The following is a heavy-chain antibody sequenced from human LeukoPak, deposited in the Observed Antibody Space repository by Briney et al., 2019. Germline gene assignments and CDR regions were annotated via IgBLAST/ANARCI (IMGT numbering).Heavy chain of an antibody. CDR1: GGSISSYY. J-gene: IGHJ3*02. V-gene: IGHV4-59*01. CDR2: IYYSGST. CDR3: ARALPKGAFDI. Sequence: SETLSLTCTVPGGSISSYYWSWIRQPPGKGLEWIGYIYYSGSTNYNPSLKSRVTLSVDTSKNQFSLKLSSVTAADTAVYYCARALPKGAFDIWGQGTMVTVSS.